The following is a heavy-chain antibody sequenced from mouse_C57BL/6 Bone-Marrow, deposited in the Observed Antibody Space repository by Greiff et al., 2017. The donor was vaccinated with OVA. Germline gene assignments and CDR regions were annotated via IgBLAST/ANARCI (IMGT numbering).Heavy chain of an antibody. V-gene: IGHV1-50*01. Sequence: QVQLKQPGAELVKPGASVKLSCKASGYTFTSYWMQWVKQRPGQGLEWIGEIDPSDSYTNYNQKFKGKATLTVDTSSSTAYMQLSSLTSEDSAVYYCARRGLLEDDWGKGTTLTVSS. CDR1: GYTFTSYW. CDR2: IDPSDSYT. J-gene: IGHJ2*01. D-gene: IGHD3-3*01. CDR3: ARRGLLEDD.